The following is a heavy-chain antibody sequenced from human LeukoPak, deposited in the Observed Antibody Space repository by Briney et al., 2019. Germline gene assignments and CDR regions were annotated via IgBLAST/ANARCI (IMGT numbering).Heavy chain of an antibody. J-gene: IGHJ4*02. V-gene: IGHV1-18*01. CDR3: ARDREDYLGEVFDY. CDR1: GYTFTSYG. CDR2: ISAYNGNT. Sequence: ASVKVSCKSSGYTFTSYGISWVRQAPGQGLEWMGWISAYNGNTNYAQKLQGRVTMTTDTSTSTAYMELRSLRSDDTAVYYCARDREDYLGEVFDYWGQGTLVTVSS. D-gene: IGHD3-10*01.